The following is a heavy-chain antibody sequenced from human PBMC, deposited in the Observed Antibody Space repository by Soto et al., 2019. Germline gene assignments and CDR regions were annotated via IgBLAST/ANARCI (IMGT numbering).Heavy chain of an antibody. CDR3: AKAIRVRDSGTRRAPFDC. Sequence: PGGSLRLSCAASGFTFNNYVVSWVRPPPGKGLDWVSVISPSGAATYYADSVKGRFTISRDNSKNTLYLQMNSLRADDTAVYYCAKAIRVRDSGTRRAPFDCWGQGTLVTVSS. CDR2: ISPSGAAT. D-gene: IGHD3-10*01. V-gene: IGHV3-23*01. J-gene: IGHJ4*02. CDR1: GFTFNNYV.